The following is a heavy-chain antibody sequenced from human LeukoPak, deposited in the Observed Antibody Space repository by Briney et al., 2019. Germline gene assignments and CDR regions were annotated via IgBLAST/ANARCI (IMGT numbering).Heavy chain of an antibody. CDR2: IYYTGKT. J-gene: IGHJ6*02. V-gene: IGHV4-30-4*01. D-gene: IGHD5-18*01. CDR1: GDSISPGNDY. Sequence: SETLSLTCTVSGDSISPGNDYRSWIRQPPGKGLEWIGYIYYTGKTYYNTSLKRRLIISVDTSQNQFSLKLKSVTAADTAVYYCARVDTTMEPDVWGQGTTVTVSS. CDR3: ARVDTTMEPDV.